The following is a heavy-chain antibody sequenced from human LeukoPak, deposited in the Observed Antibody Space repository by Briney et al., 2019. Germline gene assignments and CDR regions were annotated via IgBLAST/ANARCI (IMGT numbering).Heavy chain of an antibody. CDR2: IYHSGST. CDR1: GGSISSGGYS. CDR3: ARVGHRRPELPFDY. V-gene: IGHV4-30-2*01. J-gene: IGHJ4*02. Sequence: PSQTLSLTCAVSGGSISSGGYSWSWIRQPPGKGLEWIGYIYHSGSTYYNPSLKSRVTISVDTSKNQFSLKLSSVTAADTAVYYCARVGHRRPELPFDYWGQGTLVTVSS. D-gene: IGHD3-10*01.